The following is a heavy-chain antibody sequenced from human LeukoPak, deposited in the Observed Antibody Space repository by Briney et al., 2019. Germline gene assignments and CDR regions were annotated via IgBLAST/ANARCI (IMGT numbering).Heavy chain of an antibody. V-gene: IGHV3-30*18. Sequence: GGSLRLSCAASGFTFSSYGMHWVRQAPGKGLEWVAVISYDGSNKYYADSVKGRFTISRDNSKNTLYLQMNSLRAEDTAVYHCAKVLEGAFDIWGQGTMVTVSS. CDR3: AKVLEGAFDI. J-gene: IGHJ3*02. CDR1: GFTFSSYG. CDR2: ISYDGSNK.